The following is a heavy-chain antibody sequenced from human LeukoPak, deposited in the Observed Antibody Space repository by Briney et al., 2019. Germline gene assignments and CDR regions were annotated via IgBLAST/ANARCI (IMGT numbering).Heavy chain of an antibody. CDR3: ARGTYYYGSGSYYNSDPLDY. J-gene: IGHJ4*02. D-gene: IGHD3-10*01. Sequence: GGSLKLSCAASGFTFDDYAMHWVRQAPGKGLEWVSGISWNSGSIGYADSVKGRFTISRDNAKNSLYLQMNSLRDEDTAVYYCARGTYYYGSGSYYNSDPLDYWGQGTLVTVSS. CDR1: GFTFDDYA. CDR2: ISWNSGSI. V-gene: IGHV3-9*01.